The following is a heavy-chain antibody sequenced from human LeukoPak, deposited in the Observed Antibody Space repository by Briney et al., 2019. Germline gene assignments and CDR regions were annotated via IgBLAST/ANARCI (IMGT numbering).Heavy chain of an antibody. V-gene: IGHV1-46*01. CDR3: ARPTLYGSGSYYFDY. Sequence: ASVKVSCKASGYTFTSYYMHWVRQAPGQGLEWMGIIIPSGGSTSYAQKFQGRVTMTRDTSTSTVYMELSSLRSEDTAVYYCARPTLYGSGSYYFDYWGQGTLVTVSS. D-gene: IGHD3-10*01. CDR1: GYTFTSYY. CDR2: IIPSGGST. J-gene: IGHJ4*02.